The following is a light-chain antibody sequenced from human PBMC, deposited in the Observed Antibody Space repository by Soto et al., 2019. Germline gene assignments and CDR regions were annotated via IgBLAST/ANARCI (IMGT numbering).Light chain of an antibody. V-gene: IGKV1-5*03. Sequence: DIQMTQSPSTLSASVGDRVTITCRASQSISNWLARYQQKPGKAPKLLIYKASSLESGVPSRFSGSGSGTEFTLTISSLQPDDFATYYCQQYNSYSETFGQGTKVEVK. CDR3: QQYNSYSET. CDR1: QSISNW. J-gene: IGKJ1*01. CDR2: KAS.